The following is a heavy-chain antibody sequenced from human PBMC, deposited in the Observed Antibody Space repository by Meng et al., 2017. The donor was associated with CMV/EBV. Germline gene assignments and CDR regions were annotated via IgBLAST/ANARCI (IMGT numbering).Heavy chain of an antibody. D-gene: IGHD2-2*01. CDR1: GGSISNYY. CDR2: IYTSGST. V-gene: IGHV4-4*07. J-gene: IGHJ5*02. CDR3: ARDLMNCSSTSCANWFNP. Sequence: VLVLDLGDGLVKPSETLPLPCTSVGGSISNYYWGWLRQPAGKGLEWIGRIYTSGSTNYNPSLKSRVTMSVDTSKNQFSLKLSSVTAADTAVYYCARDLMNCSSTSCANWFNPWGQGTLVTVSS.